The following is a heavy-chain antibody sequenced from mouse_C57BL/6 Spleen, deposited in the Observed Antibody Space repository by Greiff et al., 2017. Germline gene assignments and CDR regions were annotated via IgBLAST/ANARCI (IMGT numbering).Heavy chain of an antibody. V-gene: IGHV5-9-1*02. J-gene: IGHJ3*01. Sequence: EVMLVESGEGLVKPGGSLKLSCAASGFTFSSYAMSWVRQTPETRLVWVAYISSGGDYIYYADTVKGRFTISRDNARNTLDLQMSSLKSEDTAMYYCTRDGGNYVRFAYWGQGTLVTVSA. D-gene: IGHD1-1*02. CDR2: ISSGGDYI. CDR1: GFTFSSYA. CDR3: TRDGGNYVRFAY.